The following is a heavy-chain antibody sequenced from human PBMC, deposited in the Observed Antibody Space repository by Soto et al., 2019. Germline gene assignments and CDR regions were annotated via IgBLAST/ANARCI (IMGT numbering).Heavy chain of an antibody. J-gene: IGHJ6*02. CDR3: ARGSVDYCSSTSCYDYYGMDV. CDR1: GGTFRSYA. Sequence: GASVKVSCKASGGTFRSYAISLARQAPGQGLEWMGGIIPIFGTANYAQKFQGRVTITADESTSTAYMELSSLRSEDTAVYYCARGSVDYCSSTSCYDYYGMDVWGQGTTVTVSS. V-gene: IGHV1-69*13. CDR2: IIPIFGTA. D-gene: IGHD2-2*01.